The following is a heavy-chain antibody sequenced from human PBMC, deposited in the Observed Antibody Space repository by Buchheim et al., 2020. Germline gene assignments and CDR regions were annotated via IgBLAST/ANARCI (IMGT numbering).Heavy chain of an antibody. J-gene: IGHJ4*02. D-gene: IGHD3-10*01. CDR3: ARTGSGASGSLFDF. CDR1: GYTFISYY. CDR2: INPSDSGT. Sequence: QVQLVQSGAEVKKSGASVKVSCKASGYTFISYYLHWVRQAPGQGLEWMGIINPSDSGTSYAQKFQGRVTMTRAPSTSTVYMELTSLRSEDTAVYFCARTGSGASGSLFDFWGQGTL. V-gene: IGHV1-46*03.